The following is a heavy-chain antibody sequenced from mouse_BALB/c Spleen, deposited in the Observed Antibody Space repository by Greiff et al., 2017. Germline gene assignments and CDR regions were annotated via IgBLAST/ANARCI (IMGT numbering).Heavy chain of an antibody. J-gene: IGHJ2*01. Sequence: KQPGSELVRPGASVKLSCKASGYTFTSYWMHWVKQRPGQGLEWIGNIYPGSGSTNYDEKFKSKATLTVDTSSSTAYMQLSSLTSEDSAVYYCTRSWDDGRTSFDYWGQGTTLTVSS. CDR3: TRSWDDGRTSFDY. CDR1: GYTFTSYW. D-gene: IGHD4-1*01. CDR2: IYPGSGST. V-gene: IGHV1S22*01.